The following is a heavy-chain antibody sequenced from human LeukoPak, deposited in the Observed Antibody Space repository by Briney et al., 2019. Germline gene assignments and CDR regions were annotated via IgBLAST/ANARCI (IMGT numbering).Heavy chain of an antibody. CDR3: ASDGRAYCGGDCYPLY. J-gene: IGHJ4*02. Sequence: PGGSLRLSCAASGFTFSSYGMHWVRQAPGKGLEWVAFIRYDGSNKYYADSVKGRFTISRDNSKNTLYLQMNSLRAEDTAVYYCASDGRAYCGGDCYPLYWGQGTLVTVSS. CDR2: IRYDGSNK. CDR1: GFTFSSYG. V-gene: IGHV3-30*02. D-gene: IGHD2-21*02.